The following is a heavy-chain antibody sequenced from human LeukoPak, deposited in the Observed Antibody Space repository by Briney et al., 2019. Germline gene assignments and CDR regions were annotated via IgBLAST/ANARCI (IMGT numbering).Heavy chain of an antibody. Sequence: PGGSLRLSCAASGFTFSNYAMSWVRQAPGKGLEWVSSISRSTSYIYYADSVKGRFTISRDNAKNSLYLQMNSLTAEDTAVYYCASDDYSSIDYWGQGTLVTVSS. J-gene: IGHJ4*02. D-gene: IGHD4-11*01. CDR1: GFTFSNYA. CDR2: ISRSTSYI. V-gene: IGHV3-21*01. CDR3: ASDDYSSIDY.